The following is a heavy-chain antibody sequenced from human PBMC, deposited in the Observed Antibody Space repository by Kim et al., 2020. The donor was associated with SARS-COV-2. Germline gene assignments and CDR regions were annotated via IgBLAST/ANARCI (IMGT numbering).Heavy chain of an antibody. Sequence: GGSLRLSCAASGFTFSNYGMHWVRQAPGKGLEWVAIISSGGSNEYYADSVKGRFTISRDNSNNTLYLQMNSLRAEATAVYYCARANRIIAPGGGFDTWGQGTLVTVSS. CDR3: ARANRIIAPGGGFDT. D-gene: IGHD1-20*01. J-gene: IGHJ3*02. CDR1: GFTFSNYG. CDR2: ISSGGSNE. V-gene: IGHV3-33*05.